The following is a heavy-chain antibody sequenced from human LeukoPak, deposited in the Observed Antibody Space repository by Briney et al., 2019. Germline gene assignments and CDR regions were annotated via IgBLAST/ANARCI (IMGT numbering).Heavy chain of an antibody. V-gene: IGHV1-3*01. CDR1: GYTFTSYA. D-gene: IGHD6-19*01. CDR2: INAGNGNT. J-gene: IGHJ6*02. Sequence: ASVKVSCKASGYTFTSYAMHWVRQAPGQRLEWMGWINAGNGNTKYSQKFQGRVTITRDTSASTAYMELSSLRSEDTAVYYCARDIAVAATGYYYGMDVWGQGITVTVSS. CDR3: ARDIAVAATGYYYGMDV.